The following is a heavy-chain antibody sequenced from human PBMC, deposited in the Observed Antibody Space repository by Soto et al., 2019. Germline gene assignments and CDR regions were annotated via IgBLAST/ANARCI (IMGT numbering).Heavy chain of an antibody. Sequence: SETLSLTCTVSGGSISSGGYYWSGIRQHPGKGLEWIGYIYYSGSTYYNPSLKSRVTISVDTSKNQFSLKRRPVTAADTAVYYCARGCYDSIGYYWDHWVQGTLVTVSS. CDR3: ARGCYDSIGYYWDH. CDR2: IYYSGST. J-gene: IGHJ4*02. V-gene: IGHV4-31*03. D-gene: IGHD3-22*01. CDR1: GGSISSGGYY.